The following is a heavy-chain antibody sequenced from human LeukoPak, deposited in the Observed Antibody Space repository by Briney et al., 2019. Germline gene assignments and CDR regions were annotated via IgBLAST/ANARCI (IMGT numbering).Heavy chain of an antibody. CDR2: TYSGDTT. CDR3: ARERPDSRNLDS. J-gene: IGHJ4*02. Sequence: GGSLRLSCAASGFTVSSNYMSWVRQAPGKGLEWVSITYSGDTTYYADSVKGRFIISRDDSKNTLSLQMNDLRVEDTAVYYCARERPDSRNLDSWGRGALVTVSS. D-gene: IGHD1-14*01. CDR1: GFTVSSNY. V-gene: IGHV3-66*01.